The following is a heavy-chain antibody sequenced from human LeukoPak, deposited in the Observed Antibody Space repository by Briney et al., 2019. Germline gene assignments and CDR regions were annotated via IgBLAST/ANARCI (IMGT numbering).Heavy chain of an antibody. CDR3: ARDPGGYFDY. CDR2: ISSSSSII. D-gene: IGHD3-10*01. CDR1: GFTFSSYS. Sequence: PGGSLRLSCAASGFTFSSYSMNWVRQAPGKGPEWVSYISSSSSIIYYADSVKGRFTISRDNVKNSLYLQMNSLRAEDTAVYYCARDPGGYFDYWGQGTLVTVSS. J-gene: IGHJ4*02. V-gene: IGHV3-48*01.